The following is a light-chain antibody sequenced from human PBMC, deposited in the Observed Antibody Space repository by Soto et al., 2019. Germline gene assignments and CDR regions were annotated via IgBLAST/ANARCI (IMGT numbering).Light chain of an antibody. CDR2: DVN. V-gene: IGLV2-14*03. CDR3: TSWTTSTTMI. Sequence: QPVLTQPASVSGSPGQSITISRTGTSSDIGAYNFVSWYQQHPGKAPKLMLYDVNIRPSGVSNRFSGSKSGNTASLTISGLQAEDEADYYCTSWTTSTTMIFGGGTKVTVL. J-gene: IGLJ2*01. CDR1: SSDIGAYNF.